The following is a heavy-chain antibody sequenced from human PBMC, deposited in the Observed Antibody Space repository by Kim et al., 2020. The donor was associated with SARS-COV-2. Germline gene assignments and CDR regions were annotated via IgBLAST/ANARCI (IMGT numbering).Heavy chain of an antibody. J-gene: IGHJ5*02. CDR2: INHSGST. CDR3: ARGDGWFDP. Sequence: SETLSLTCAVYGGSFSGYYWSWIRQPPGKGLEWIGEINHSGSTNYNPSLKSRVTISVDTSKNQFSLKLSSVTAADTAVYYCARGDGWFDPWGQGTLVTVSS. V-gene: IGHV4-34*01. CDR1: GGSFSGYY.